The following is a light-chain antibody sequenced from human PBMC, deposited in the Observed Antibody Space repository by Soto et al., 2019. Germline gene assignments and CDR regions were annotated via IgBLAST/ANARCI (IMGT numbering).Light chain of an antibody. CDR2: SAS. V-gene: IGKV1-16*01. Sequence: DIQMTQSPSSLSASIGDRVTITCRASQGISTYLGWYQQKPGKVPKSLIYSASNLQSGVPSRFSASGSGTEFTLTITDMQPDDFETYSCQQYYRYPWMLGQGTKVDIK. CDR1: QGISTY. J-gene: IGKJ1*01. CDR3: QQYYRYPWM.